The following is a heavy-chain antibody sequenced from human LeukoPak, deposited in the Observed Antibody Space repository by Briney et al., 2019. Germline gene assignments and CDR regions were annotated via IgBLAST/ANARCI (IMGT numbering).Heavy chain of an antibody. J-gene: IGHJ4*02. CDR2: IYHSGST. CDR3: VREILYCSGGSCYRGPFDN. Sequence: SQTLSLTCTVSGGSISSGGYYWSWIRQPPGKGLEWIGYIYHSGSTYYNPSLKSRVTISVDRSENQFSLKLNSVTAADTAVYYCVREILYCSGGSCYRGPFDNWGQGTLVTVSA. V-gene: IGHV4-30-2*01. CDR1: GGSISSGGYY. D-gene: IGHD2-15*01.